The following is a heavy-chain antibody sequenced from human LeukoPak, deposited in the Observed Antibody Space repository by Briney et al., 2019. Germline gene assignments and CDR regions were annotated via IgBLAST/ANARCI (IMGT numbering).Heavy chain of an antibody. V-gene: IGHV4-59*01. Sequence: SETLSLTCTVSGGSISSYYWSWIRQPPGKGLEWIGYVYYSGSTNYNPSLKSRVTISVDTSKNQFSLKLSSVTAADTAVYYCARGRSRYSYGIDYWGQGTLVTVSS. J-gene: IGHJ4*02. D-gene: IGHD5-18*01. CDR3: ARGRSRYSYGIDY. CDR1: GGSISSYY. CDR2: VYYSGST.